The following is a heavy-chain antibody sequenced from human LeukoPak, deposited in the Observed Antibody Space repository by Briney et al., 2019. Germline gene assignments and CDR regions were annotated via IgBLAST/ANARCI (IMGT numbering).Heavy chain of an antibody. CDR1: GYTFTSYY. CDR3: ARDPRADTAMAFDY. Sequence: ASVKVSCKASGYTFTSYYMHWVRQAPGQGLEWMGIINPSGGSTSYAQKFQGRVTITADESTSTGYMELSSLRSEDTAVYYCARDPRADTAMAFDYWGQGTLVTASS. V-gene: IGHV1-46*01. J-gene: IGHJ4*02. CDR2: INPSGGST. D-gene: IGHD5-18*01.